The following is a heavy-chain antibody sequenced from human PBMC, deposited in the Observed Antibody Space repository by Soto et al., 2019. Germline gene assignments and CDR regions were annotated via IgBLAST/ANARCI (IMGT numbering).Heavy chain of an antibody. CDR1: GGSFSGYY. Sequence: QVQLQQWGAGLLKPSETLSLTCAVYGGSFSGYYWTWIRQPPGKGLEWIGEINHSGDTNYNPSLKRRVTTSVDTSKNQFSLKLSSVTAAGTAVYYCARGGYCSGGTCYWKGAWFDPWGQGTLVTVSS. CDR2: INHSGDT. CDR3: ARGGYCSGGTCYWKGAWFDP. V-gene: IGHV4-34*01. J-gene: IGHJ5*02. D-gene: IGHD2-15*01.